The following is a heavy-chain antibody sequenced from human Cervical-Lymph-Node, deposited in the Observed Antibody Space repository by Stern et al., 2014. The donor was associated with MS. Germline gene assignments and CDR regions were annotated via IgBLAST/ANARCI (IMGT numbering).Heavy chain of an antibody. D-gene: IGHD5-18*01. Sequence: QDQLVQSGGGVVQPGMSLRLSCAASGFIFRGYAMHWVRQAPGQGLEWVAIICSGGSTKYNEDSVKGRFTISRDSSKNTLFLQMNSLRADDTAVYFCARDGYNHDALDLWGQGTLVTVSS. V-gene: IGHV3-33*01. CDR3: ARDGYNHDALDL. J-gene: IGHJ3*01. CDR2: ICSGGSTK. CDR1: GFIFRGYA.